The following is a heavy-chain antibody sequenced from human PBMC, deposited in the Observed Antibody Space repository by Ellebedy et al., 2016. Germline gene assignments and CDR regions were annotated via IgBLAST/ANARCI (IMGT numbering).Heavy chain of an antibody. J-gene: IGHJ4*02. CDR1: AGSFNDHY. V-gene: IGHV4-34*01. CDR3: ARYINWNYVKPNFDY. D-gene: IGHD1-7*01. CDR2: INHNGNT. Sequence: SETLSLXXAVYAGSFNDHYWTWIRQPPGKGLEWIGEINHNGNTNHNPSLKSRVTISIDTSKNQFSLRLSPVTAADTAVYYCARYINWNYVKPNFDYWGQGSLVTVSS.